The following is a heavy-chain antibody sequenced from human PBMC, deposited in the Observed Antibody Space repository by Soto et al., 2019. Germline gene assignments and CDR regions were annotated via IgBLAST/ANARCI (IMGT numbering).Heavy chain of an antibody. D-gene: IGHD3-10*01. CDR1: GGSFSGYY. J-gene: IGHJ4*02. Sequence: PSETLSLTCAVYGGSFSGYYWSWIGQRPGKGLEWIGEINHSGSTNYNPSLKSRVTISVDTSKNQFSLKLSSVTAADTAVYYCASMYYYDGDEDWGQGTRVNVAS. V-gene: IGHV4-34*01. CDR2: INHSGST. CDR3: ASMYYYDGDED.